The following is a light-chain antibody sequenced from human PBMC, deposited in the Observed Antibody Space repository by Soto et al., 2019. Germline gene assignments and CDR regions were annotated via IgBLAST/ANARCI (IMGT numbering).Light chain of an antibody. J-gene: IGLJ3*02. CDR2: DVT. CDR1: NNDVGGYNY. Sequence: QSVLTQPASVSGSPGQSITISCTGTNNDVGGYNYVSWYQQHPGEVPKVVMYDVTSRPSGGSHLGSGSKSGNTASLTTSGLQAEDEGDYYCCSYTRGNTLVFGGGTELTLL. V-gene: IGLV2-14*03. CDR3: CSYTRGNTLV.